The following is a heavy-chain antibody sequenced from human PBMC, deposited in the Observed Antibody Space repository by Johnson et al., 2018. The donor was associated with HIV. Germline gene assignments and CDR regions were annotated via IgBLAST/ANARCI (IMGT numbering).Heavy chain of an antibody. CDR3: ARDGESQQLPLGDAFDV. D-gene: IGHD6-13*01. J-gene: IGHJ3*01. V-gene: IGHV3-23*04. CDR2: ISGRGDMT. Sequence: VQLVESGGGLVQPGGSLGLSCATSGFTFNKYAMTWVRQAPGKGLEWVSVISGRGDMTHYADSVTGRFTIPRDNSKNTLYLQMNSLRVDDTALYYCARDGESQQLPLGDAFDVWGRGTLVTVSP. CDR1: GFTFNKYA.